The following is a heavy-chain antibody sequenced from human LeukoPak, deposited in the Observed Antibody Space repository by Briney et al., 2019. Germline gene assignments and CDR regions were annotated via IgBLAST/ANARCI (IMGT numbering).Heavy chain of an antibody. CDR3: ARHLPGTGHVAFDI. CDR2: IYYSGST. D-gene: IGHD1-1*01. J-gene: IGHJ3*02. Sequence: SETLSLTCTVSGGSISSSSYYWGWIRQPPGKGLEWIGSIYYSGSTYYNPSLKSRVTISVDTSKNQFSLKLSSVTAADTAVYYCARHLPGTGHVAFDIWGQGTMVTVSS. V-gene: IGHV4-39*01. CDR1: GGSISSSSYY.